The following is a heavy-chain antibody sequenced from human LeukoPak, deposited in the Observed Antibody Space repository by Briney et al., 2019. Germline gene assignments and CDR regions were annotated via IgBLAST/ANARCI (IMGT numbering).Heavy chain of an antibody. Sequence: SETLSLTCTVSGGSISSYYWSWIRQPPGKGLEWIGYIYYSGSTNYNPSLKSRVTISVDTSKNQFSLKLSSVTAADTAVYYCARGRVRGVIITYYYFDYWGQGTLVTVSS. CDR2: IYYSGST. CDR1: GGSISSYY. V-gene: IGHV4-59*12. D-gene: IGHD3-10*01. CDR3: ARGRVRGVIITYYYFDY. J-gene: IGHJ4*02.